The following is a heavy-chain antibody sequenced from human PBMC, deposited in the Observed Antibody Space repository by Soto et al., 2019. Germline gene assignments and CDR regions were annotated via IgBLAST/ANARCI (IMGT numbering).Heavy chain of an antibody. CDR3: ARGIRAAGTSFWFDP. V-gene: IGHV4-30-2*01. Sequence: QLQLQESGSGLVKPSQTLSLTCAVSGGSISSGGYSWSWIRQPPGKGLEWIGYIYHSGSTYYNPSLKSRVTFSVDRSKNQFSLKLSFVTAADTAVYYCARGIRAAGTSFWFDPWGQGTLVTVSS. CDR2: IYHSGST. J-gene: IGHJ5*02. CDR1: GGSISSGGYS. D-gene: IGHD6-13*01.